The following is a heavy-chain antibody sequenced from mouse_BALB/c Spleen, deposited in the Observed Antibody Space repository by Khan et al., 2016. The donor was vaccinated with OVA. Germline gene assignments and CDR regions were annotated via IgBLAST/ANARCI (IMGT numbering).Heavy chain of an antibody. V-gene: IGHV9-3-1*01. J-gene: IGHJ4*01. CDR3: ARVASAGTMDY. CDR2: INTYTGEP. CDR1: GYTFTNNG. Sequence: QIQLVQSGPELKKPGETVKISCKASGYTFTNNGMNWVKQNPGKGLKWMGWINTYTGEPTHVDDFKGRFAFSLETSATTAYLQINNLKNEDTATYFCARVASAGTMDYWGQGTSVTVSS.